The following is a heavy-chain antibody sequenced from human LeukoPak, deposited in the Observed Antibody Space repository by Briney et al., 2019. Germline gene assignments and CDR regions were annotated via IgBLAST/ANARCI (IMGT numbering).Heavy chain of an antibody. Sequence: SQTLSLTCTVSGGSISSGGYYWSWIRQPPGKGLEWIGYIYHSGSTYYNPSLKSRVTISVDRSKNQFSLKLSSATAADTAVYYCAKEGNNGIAFDYWGQGTLVTVSS. J-gene: IGHJ4*02. D-gene: IGHD6-13*01. CDR3: AKEGNNGIAFDY. CDR2: IYHSGST. V-gene: IGHV4-30-2*01. CDR1: GGSISSGGYY.